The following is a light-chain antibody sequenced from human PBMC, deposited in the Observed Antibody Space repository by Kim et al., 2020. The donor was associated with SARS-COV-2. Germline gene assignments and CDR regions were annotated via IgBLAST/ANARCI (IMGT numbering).Light chain of an antibody. J-gene: IGLJ2*01. CDR3: QAWDSNIVI. CDR2: QDT. V-gene: IGLV3-1*01. Sequence: SVSPGQTASITCSGDKLGDKYACWYQQKPGQSPVLVSYQDTKRPSGIPERFSGSNSGNTATLTISGTQAMDEADYYCQAWDSNIVIFGGGTQLTVL. CDR1: KLGDKY.